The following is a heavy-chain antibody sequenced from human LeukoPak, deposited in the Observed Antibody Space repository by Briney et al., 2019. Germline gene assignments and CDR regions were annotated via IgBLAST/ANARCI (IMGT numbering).Heavy chain of an antibody. CDR2: ISYDGSNK. CDR3: AKDLQPIAAAGSHFDY. J-gene: IGHJ4*02. D-gene: IGHD6-13*01. Sequence: GGSLRLSCAASGFTFSSYAMSWVRQAPGKGLEWVAVISYDGSNKYYEDSVKGRFTISRDNSKNTLYLQMNSLRAEDTAVYYCAKDLQPIAAAGSHFDYWGQGTLVTVSS. V-gene: IGHV3-30*18. CDR1: GFTFSSYA.